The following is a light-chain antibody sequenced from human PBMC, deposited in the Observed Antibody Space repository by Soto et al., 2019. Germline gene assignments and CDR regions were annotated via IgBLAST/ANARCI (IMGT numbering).Light chain of an antibody. J-gene: IGLJ2*01. CDR1: SSDVGGSNY. CDR2: EVS. Sequence: QSALTQPPSASGSPGQSVTISCTGTSSDVGGSNYVSWYQQHPGKAPKLMIYEVSRRPSGVPDRFSGSKSGNTASLTVSGRQSDDEADYYCSCYAGSSNKVFGGGTKLTVL. CDR3: SCYAGSSNKV. V-gene: IGLV2-8*01.